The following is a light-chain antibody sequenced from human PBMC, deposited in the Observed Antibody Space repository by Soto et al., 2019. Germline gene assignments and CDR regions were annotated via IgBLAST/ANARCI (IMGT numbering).Light chain of an antibody. J-gene: IGKJ4*01. Sequence: DIQMTQSPSSLSASVGDRITITCQASQDISNYLNWYQQKPGKAPKLLIYGASNLETGVPSRFSGSGSGTDFTFTISSLQPEDTATYYCQHYDSLPLTFCGGTEVEVK. V-gene: IGKV1-33*01. CDR1: QDISNY. CDR2: GAS. CDR3: QHYDSLPLT.